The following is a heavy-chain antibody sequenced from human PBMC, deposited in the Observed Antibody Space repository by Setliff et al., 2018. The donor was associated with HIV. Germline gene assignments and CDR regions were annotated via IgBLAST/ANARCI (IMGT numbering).Heavy chain of an antibody. CDR3: ARDSGPFIDYIWGTYRPEYFQFWGQGTVVTVTRDTSTSTVYMDLSSLKSDDTAVYFCARGLRGVVKGRYYYMDV. J-gene: IGHJ6*03. CDR1: GFTFNNYG. V-gene: IGHV3-30*03. Sequence: AGGSLRLSCGASGFTFNNYGMHWVRRAPGKGLEWVASISYHERDTFYADSVKGRFTISRDNSKNTLYLQMNSLRPEDTAGYYCARDSGPFIDYIWGTYRPEYFQFWGQGTVVTVTRDTSTSTVYMDLSSLKSDDTAVYFCARGLRGVVKGRYYYMDVWGKGTTVTVSS. D-gene: IGHD3-16*02. CDR2: ISYHERDT.